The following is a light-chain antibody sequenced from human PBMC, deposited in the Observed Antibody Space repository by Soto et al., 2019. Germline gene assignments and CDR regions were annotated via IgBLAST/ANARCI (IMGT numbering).Light chain of an antibody. V-gene: IGKV3-15*01. CDR1: QSVSSN. CDR3: QQYNNWPPQIT. CDR2: GAS. J-gene: IGKJ5*01. Sequence: EIVMTQSPATLSVSPGERATLSCRASQSVSSNLAWYQQKPGQAPRLLIYGASTRATGLPARFSGSGSGTEFTLTISSLQSEDFAVYYCQQYNNWPPQITFGQGTRLEIK.